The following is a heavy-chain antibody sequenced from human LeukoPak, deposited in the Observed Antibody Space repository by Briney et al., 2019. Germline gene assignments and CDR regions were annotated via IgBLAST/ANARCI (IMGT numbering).Heavy chain of an antibody. J-gene: IGHJ5*02. Sequence: GASVKVSCKASGYTFTGYYMHWVRQAPGQGLEWMGWINPNSGGTNYAQKFQGRVTMTRDTSISTAYMELSRLRSDDTAVYYCAREWGAYGSGSYYNVFPNNWFDPWGQGTLVTVSS. CDR1: GYTFTGYY. D-gene: IGHD3-10*01. CDR2: INPNSGGT. CDR3: AREWGAYGSGSYYNVFPNNWFDP. V-gene: IGHV1-2*02.